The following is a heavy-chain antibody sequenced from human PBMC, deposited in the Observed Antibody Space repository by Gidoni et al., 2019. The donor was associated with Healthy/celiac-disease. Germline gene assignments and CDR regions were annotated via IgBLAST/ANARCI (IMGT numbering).Heavy chain of an antibody. V-gene: IGHV4-39*01. CDR1: GGSISSSSYY. J-gene: IGHJ6*02. CDR3: ARHEIYGSGTSYYYYYGMDV. CDR2: IYYSGST. D-gene: IGHD3-10*01. Sequence: QLQLQESGPGLVKPSETLSLTCTVSGGSISSSSYYWGWIRQPPGKGLEWIGSIYYSGSTYYNPSLKSRVTISVDTSKNQFSLKLSSVTAADTAVYYCARHEIYGSGTSYYYYYGMDVWGQGTTVTVSS.